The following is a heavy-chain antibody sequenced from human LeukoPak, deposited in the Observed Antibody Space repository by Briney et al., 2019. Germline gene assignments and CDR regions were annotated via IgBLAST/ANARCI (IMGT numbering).Heavy chain of an antibody. CDR2: IYYSGST. Sequence: SETLSLTCTVYAVSISSSSYYWGWIRQPPGKGLEWIGRIYYSGSTYYNPSLKSRVTISVDTSNNQYSRKLSSVTAADTAVDYCARQSSYYDILTGYLAEYFQHWGQGTLVTVSS. D-gene: IGHD3-9*01. CDR3: ARQSSYYDILTGYLAEYFQH. V-gene: IGHV4-39*01. CDR1: AVSISSSSYY. J-gene: IGHJ1*01.